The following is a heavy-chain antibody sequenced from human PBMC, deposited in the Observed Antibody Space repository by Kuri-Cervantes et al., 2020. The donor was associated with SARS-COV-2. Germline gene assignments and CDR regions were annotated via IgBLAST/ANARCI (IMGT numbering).Heavy chain of an antibody. Sequence: GESLKISCAASGFTFASYAMHWVRQAPGKGLEWVTLISYDGINKHYADSVKGRFTISRDNSKNTLYLQMNSLRAEDTAVYYCAREGAISGAFDIWGQGTMVTVSS. D-gene: IGHD2-2*01. V-gene: IGHV3-30-3*01. CDR2: ISYDGINK. J-gene: IGHJ3*02. CDR3: AREGAISGAFDI. CDR1: GFTFASYA.